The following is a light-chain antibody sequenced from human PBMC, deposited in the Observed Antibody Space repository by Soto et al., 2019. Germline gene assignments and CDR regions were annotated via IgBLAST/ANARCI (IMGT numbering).Light chain of an antibody. CDR3: SSYTNSSPFV. J-gene: IGLJ1*01. V-gene: IGLV2-14*01. Sequence: QSALTQPASVSGSPGQSITISCTGTSSDVGGYNYVSWYQQHPGKAPKLMIYDVSNWPSGVSNRFSGSKSGNTASLTISGLQAEDEADYYCSSYTNSSPFVFGTGTMVTVL. CDR1: SSDVGGYNY. CDR2: DVS.